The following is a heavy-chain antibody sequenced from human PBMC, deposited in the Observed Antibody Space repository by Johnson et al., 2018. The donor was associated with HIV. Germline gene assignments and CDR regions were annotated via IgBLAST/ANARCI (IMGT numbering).Heavy chain of an antibody. CDR3: AKAHRDTAMARDPHDAFDI. CDR2: IFSAGGT. V-gene: IGHV3-53*01. CDR1: GFTVNSNF. D-gene: IGHD5-18*01. Sequence: VQLVESGGGLVQPGGSLRLSCAASGFTVNSNFMSWVRQAPGKGLEWVSAIFSAGGTYYADSVRGRVTISRDNSRNTLYLQMNSLRAEDTAVYYCAKAHRDTAMARDPHDAFDIWGQGTMVTVSS. J-gene: IGHJ3*02.